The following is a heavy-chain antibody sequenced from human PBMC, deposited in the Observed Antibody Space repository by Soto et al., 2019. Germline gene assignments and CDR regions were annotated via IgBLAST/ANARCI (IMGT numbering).Heavy chain of an antibody. V-gene: IGHV3-23*01. Sequence: DVQLLESGGGLVQPGGSLRLTCAASGFTLSNYAMSWVRQAPGKGLEWVSVVSGHSRSIYYADSVRGRFTISRDNSKNTLSLQMNGLRVEDTAVYYCAKDRMNHNSVWDPFDIWGQGTLVTVSS. CDR3: AKDRMNHNSVWDPFDI. CDR1: GFTLSNYA. CDR2: VSGHSRSI. D-gene: IGHD2-15*01. J-gene: IGHJ3*02.